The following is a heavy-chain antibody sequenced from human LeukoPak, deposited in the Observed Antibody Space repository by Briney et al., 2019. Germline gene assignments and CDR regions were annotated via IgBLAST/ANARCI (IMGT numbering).Heavy chain of an antibody. Sequence: QPGGSLRLSCAASGFTFSSYEMNWVRQAPGKGLEWVSYISGGGSTIYYADSVKGRFTISRDNAKNSLYLQMNSLRAEDTAVYYCARDAGTYDWSGGYFDCWGQGTLVTVSS. CDR1: GFTFSSYE. CDR2: ISGGGSTI. CDR3: ARDAGTYDWSGGYFDC. V-gene: IGHV3-48*03. D-gene: IGHD3-10*01. J-gene: IGHJ4*02.